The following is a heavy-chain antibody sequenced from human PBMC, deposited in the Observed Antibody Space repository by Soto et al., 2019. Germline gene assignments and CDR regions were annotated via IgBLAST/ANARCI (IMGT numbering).Heavy chain of an antibody. V-gene: IGHV3-74*01. CDR3: ARDYYDSSGYYSPLDY. Sequence: EVQLVESGGGLVQPGGSLRLSCAASGFTFSSYWMHWVRQAPGKGLVWVSRINSDGSSTSYADSVKGRFTISRDNAKNTLYLQMNSLRAEDTAVYYCARDYYDSSGYYSPLDYWGQGTLVTVSS. CDR1: GFTFSSYW. D-gene: IGHD3-22*01. CDR2: INSDGSST. J-gene: IGHJ4*02.